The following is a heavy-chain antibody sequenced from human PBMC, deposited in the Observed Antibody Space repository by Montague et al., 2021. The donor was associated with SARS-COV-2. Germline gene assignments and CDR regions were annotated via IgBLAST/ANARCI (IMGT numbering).Heavy chain of an antibody. D-gene: IGHD1-26*01. CDR1: GGSINSYY. CDR2: IHHSGST. CDR3: ARGAGGCYLYYFDY. V-gene: IGHV4-59*01. J-gene: IGHJ4*02. Sequence: SETLSLTCTVSGGSINSYYWSWVRQSPGKGLEWIGYIHHSGSTNYNPSLQSRVTILLDMSKNQLSLKLSSVTAADTAVYYCARGAGGCYLYYFDYWGQGTLVTVSS.